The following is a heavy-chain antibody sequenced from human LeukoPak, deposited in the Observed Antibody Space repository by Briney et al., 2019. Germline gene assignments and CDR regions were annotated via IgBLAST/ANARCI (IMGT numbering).Heavy chain of an antibody. D-gene: IGHD5-18*01. CDR1: GYTFTGYD. CDR2: INPNSGST. V-gene: IGHV1-2*02. CDR3: ARDRIQLWLPNHFDY. J-gene: IGHJ4*02. Sequence: ASVKVSCKASGYTFTGYDIHWVRQAPGQGLEWMGWINPNSGSTNYAQKFQGRVPMTRDTYISPAYMELSRLRSDDTAVYFCARDRIQLWLPNHFDYWGQGTVVPVSS.